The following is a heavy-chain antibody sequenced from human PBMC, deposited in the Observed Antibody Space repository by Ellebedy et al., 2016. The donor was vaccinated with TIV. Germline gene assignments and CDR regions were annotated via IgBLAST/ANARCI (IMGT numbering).Heavy chain of an antibody. D-gene: IGHD6-13*01. Sequence: PGGSLRLSCVASGFTFSDFWMHWVRQAPGKGLEWISGINWNSGSIGYADSVKGRFTISRDNAKNSLYLQVNSLRAEDTALYYCAKDRGRSGYSSSWASNYFDYWGQGTLVTVSS. CDR1: GFTFSDFW. V-gene: IGHV3-9*01. J-gene: IGHJ4*02. CDR2: INWNSGSI. CDR3: AKDRGRSGYSSSWASNYFDY.